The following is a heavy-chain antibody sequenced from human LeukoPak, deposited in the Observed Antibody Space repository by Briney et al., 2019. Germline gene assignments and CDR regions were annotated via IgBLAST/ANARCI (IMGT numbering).Heavy chain of an antibody. CDR3: ARRRDLYSGSYYPFDY. CDR1: GYSFTSYW. D-gene: IGHD1-26*01. Sequence: GESLKISCKGSGYSFTSYWIGWGRPMPGKGVKWMGIIYPGDSDARYSPSFQGQVTISADKSISTAYLQWSSLKASDTAMYYCARRRDLYSGSYYPFDYWGQGTLVTVSS. CDR2: IYPGDSDA. V-gene: IGHV5-51*01. J-gene: IGHJ4*02.